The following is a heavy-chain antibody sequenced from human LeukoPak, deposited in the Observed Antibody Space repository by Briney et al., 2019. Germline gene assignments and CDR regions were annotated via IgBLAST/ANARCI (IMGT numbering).Heavy chain of an antibody. CDR2: ISGSGGST. CDR3: AKCSGWYSYYFDY. V-gene: IGHV3-23*01. J-gene: IGHJ4*02. D-gene: IGHD6-19*01. Sequence: GGSLRLSCAASGFTFSSFSMNWVRQAPGKGLEWVSAISGSGGSTYYADSVKGRFTISRDNSKNTLYLQMNSLRAEDTAVYYCAKCSGWYSYYFDYWGQGTLVTVSS. CDR1: GFTFSSFS.